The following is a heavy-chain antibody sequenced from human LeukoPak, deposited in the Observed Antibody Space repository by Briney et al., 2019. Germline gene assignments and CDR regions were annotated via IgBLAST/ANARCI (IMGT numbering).Heavy chain of an antibody. CDR1: GYSISSGYY. CDR3: ARDLGYSSGWSFYFDY. CDR2: IYTSGST. V-gene: IGHV4-4*07. J-gene: IGHJ4*02. Sequence: PSETLSLTCTVSGYSISSGYYWSWIRQPAGKGLEWIGRIYTSGSTNYNPSLKSRVTMSVDTSKNQFSLKLSSVTAADTAVYYCARDLGYSSGWSFYFDYWGQGTLVTVSS. D-gene: IGHD6-19*01.